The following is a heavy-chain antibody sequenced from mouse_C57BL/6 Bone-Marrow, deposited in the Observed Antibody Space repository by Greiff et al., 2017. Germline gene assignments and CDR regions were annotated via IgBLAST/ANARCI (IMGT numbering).Heavy chain of an antibody. CDR2: ISSGGSYT. CDR1: GFTFSSYG. J-gene: IGHJ3*01. D-gene: IGHD2-5*01. Sequence: EVKLKESGGDLVKPGGSLKLSCAASGFTFSSYGMSWVRQTPDKRLEWVATISSGGSYTYYPDSVKGRFTISRDNAKNTLYLQMSSLKSEDTAMYYCARHETYYSNYGAYWGQGTLVTVSA. CDR3: ARHETYYSNYGAY. V-gene: IGHV5-6*01.